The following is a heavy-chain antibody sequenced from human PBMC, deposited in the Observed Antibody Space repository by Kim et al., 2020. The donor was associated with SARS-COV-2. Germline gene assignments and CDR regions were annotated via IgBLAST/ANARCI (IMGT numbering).Heavy chain of an antibody. V-gene: IGHV1-8*01. J-gene: IGHJ4*02. CDR1: GYTFTSYD. Sequence: ASVKVSCKASGYTFTSYDINWVRQATGQGLEWMGWMNPNSGNTGYAQKFQGRVTMTRNTSISTAYMELSSLRSEDTAVYYCARAWVDSSGYYQPLDYWGQGTLVTVSS. CDR3: ARAWVDSSGYYQPLDY. CDR2: MNPNSGNT. D-gene: IGHD3-22*01.